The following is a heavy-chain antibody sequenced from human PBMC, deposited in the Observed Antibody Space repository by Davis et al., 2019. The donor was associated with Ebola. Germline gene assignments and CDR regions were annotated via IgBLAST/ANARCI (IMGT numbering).Heavy chain of an antibody. J-gene: IGHJ6*02. CDR1: AYTFTSYA. Sequence: ASAKVSCKASAYTFTSYAMNWVRQAPGQGLEWMGWINTNTGNPTYAQGFTGRFVFSLDTSVSTAYLQISSLKAEDTAVYYCARGTQQQLVYYYYGMDVWGQGTTVTVSS. CDR2: INTNTGNP. D-gene: IGHD6-13*01. V-gene: IGHV7-4-1*02. CDR3: ARGTQQQLVYYYYGMDV.